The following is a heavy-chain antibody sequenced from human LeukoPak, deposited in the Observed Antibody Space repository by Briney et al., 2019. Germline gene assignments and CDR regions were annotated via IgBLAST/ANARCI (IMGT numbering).Heavy chain of an antibody. Sequence: GGSLRLSCAASGFTFTSYSMNWVRQAPGKGLEWVSTISGSGGSTYYADSVKGRFTISRDNSKNTLYLQMNSLRAEDTAVYYCARDFYQGKAYGMDVWSQGTTVTVSS. CDR2: ISGSGGST. CDR1: GFTFTSYS. V-gene: IGHV3-23*01. D-gene: IGHD2-2*01. J-gene: IGHJ6*02. CDR3: ARDFYQGKAYGMDV.